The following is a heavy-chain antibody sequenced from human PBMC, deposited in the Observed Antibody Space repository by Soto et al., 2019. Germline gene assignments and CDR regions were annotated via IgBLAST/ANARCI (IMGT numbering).Heavy chain of an antibody. J-gene: IGHJ4*02. D-gene: IGHD1-1*01. CDR3: AKGEGSGTSISY. V-gene: IGHV3-23*01. CDR2: ISGSGGST. Sequence: EVQLLESGGGLVQPGGSLRLSCAASGFTFSSYAMSWVRQAPGKGLEWVSAISGSGGSTYYADSVKGRFTISRDNSKYTLYLQMNSLRAEDTAVYYCAKGEGSGTSISYWGQGTLVTVSS. CDR1: GFTFSSYA.